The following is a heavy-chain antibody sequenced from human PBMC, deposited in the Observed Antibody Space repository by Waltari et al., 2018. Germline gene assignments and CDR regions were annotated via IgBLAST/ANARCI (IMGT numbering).Heavy chain of an antibody. V-gene: IGHV3-21*01. Sequence: VQLQESGPGLVKPSETLSLTCAVSGYPISSGYYWGWIRQPPGKGLEWVSSISNSSSYIYYADSVKGRFTISRDNAKNSLYLQMNSLRAEDTAVYYCARSQIPDVWGKGTTVTVSS. CDR2: ISNSSSYI. CDR1: GYPISSGYY. J-gene: IGHJ6*04. CDR3: ARSQIPDV.